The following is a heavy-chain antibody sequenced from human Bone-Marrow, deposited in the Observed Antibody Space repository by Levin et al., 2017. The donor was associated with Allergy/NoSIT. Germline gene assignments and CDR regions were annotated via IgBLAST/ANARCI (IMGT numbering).Heavy chain of an antibody. D-gene: IGHD3-22*01. J-gene: IGHJ4*02. V-gene: IGHV1-69*01. CDR1: GYHFNNYP. Sequence: KRGESLKISCKASGYHFNNYPISWVRQAPGQGLEWMGGVFPHFGTRTYAPDFQDRVTITADESATTAYMELSSLKSEDTGMYFCARGTLTDISGYYYYSDYWGQGTLVTVSS. CDR2: VFPHFGTR. CDR3: ARGTLTDISGYYYYSDY.